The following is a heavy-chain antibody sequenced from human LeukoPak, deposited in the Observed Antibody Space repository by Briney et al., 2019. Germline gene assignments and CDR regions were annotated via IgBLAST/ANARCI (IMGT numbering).Heavy chain of an antibody. CDR2: IFPRDSDT. CDR3: ARRISNIFDWFDS. D-gene: IGHD3-3*01. J-gene: IGHJ5*01. V-gene: IGHV5-51*01. Sequence: GDSLKISCKGSGYSFTSYWIGWVRQMPGKGLEWMGFIFPRDSDTGYSPSFQGQVTFSVDASISTAYLQWSSLKASDTAIYYCARRISNIFDWFDSWGQGTQVIVSS. CDR1: GYSFTSYW.